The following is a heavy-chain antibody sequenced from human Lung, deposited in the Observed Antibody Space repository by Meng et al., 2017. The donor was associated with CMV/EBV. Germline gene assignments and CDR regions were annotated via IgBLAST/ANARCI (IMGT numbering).Heavy chain of an antibody. CDR3: ARVPYGDSPY. Sequence: GESLKISCAASGFIFSSYSMNWVRQAPGKGLEWVSSISISSGYKNYADSVKGRFTISRDNAKNSLYLQMNSLRAEDTAVYYCARVPYGDSPYWGQGPLVTVSS. CDR1: GFIFSSYS. CDR2: ISISSGYK. J-gene: IGHJ4*02. D-gene: IGHD4-17*01. V-gene: IGHV3-21*01.